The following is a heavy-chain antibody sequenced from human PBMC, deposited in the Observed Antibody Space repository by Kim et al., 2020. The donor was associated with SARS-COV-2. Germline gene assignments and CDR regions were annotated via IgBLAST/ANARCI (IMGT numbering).Heavy chain of an antibody. V-gene: IGHV6-1*01. CDR1: GDSVSSNSAA. D-gene: IGHD2-2*01. Sequence: SETLSLTCAISGDSVSSNSAAWNWIRQSPSRGLEWLGRTYYRSKWYNDYAVSMKSRITINPDTSKNQFSLQLNSVTPEDTAVYYCAREGGGGYCSSTSCHRYFDYWGQGTLVTVSS. CDR3: AREGGGGYCSSTSCHRYFDY. CDR2: TYYRSKWYN. J-gene: IGHJ4*02.